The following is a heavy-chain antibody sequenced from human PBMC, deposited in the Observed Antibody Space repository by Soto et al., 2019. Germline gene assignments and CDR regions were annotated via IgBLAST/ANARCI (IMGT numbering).Heavy chain of an antibody. CDR1: GYTFTSYG. D-gene: IGHD6-6*01. Sequence: ASVKVSCKASGYTFTSYGISWVRQAPGQGLEWMGWISAYNGNTNYAQKLQGRVTMTTDTSTSTAYMELRSLRSDDTAVYYCARDSIAARRGYYYYGMDVWGQGTTVTVSS. CDR3: ARDSIAARRGYYYYGMDV. V-gene: IGHV1-18*01. CDR2: ISAYNGNT. J-gene: IGHJ6*02.